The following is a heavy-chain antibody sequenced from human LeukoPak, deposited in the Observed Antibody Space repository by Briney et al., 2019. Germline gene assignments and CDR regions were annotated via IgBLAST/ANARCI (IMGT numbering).Heavy chain of an antibody. V-gene: IGHV4-39*07. CDR2: IYYSGST. D-gene: IGHD3-10*02. Sequence: PSETLSLTCTVSGGSISSSSYYWGWIRQPPGKGLEWIGSIYYSGSTYYNPSLKSRVTISVDTSKNQFSLKLSSVTAADTAVYYCARVYSGKYVVHWGQGTLVTVSS. CDR3: ARVYSGKYVVH. CDR1: GGSISSSSYY. J-gene: IGHJ4*02.